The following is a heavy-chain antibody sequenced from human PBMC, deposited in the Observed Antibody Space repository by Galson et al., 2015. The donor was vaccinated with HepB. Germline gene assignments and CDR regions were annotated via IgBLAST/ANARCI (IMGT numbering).Heavy chain of an antibody. D-gene: IGHD3-3*01. Sequence: SLRLSCAASGFTFSSYAMHWVRQAPGKGLEWVAVISYDGSNKYYADSVKGRFTISRDNSKNTLYLQMNSLRAEDTAVYYCARGGRVRFLEWLHFDYWGQGTLVTVSS. CDR1: GFTFSSYA. J-gene: IGHJ4*02. CDR2: ISYDGSNK. V-gene: IGHV3-30-3*01. CDR3: ARGGRVRFLEWLHFDY.